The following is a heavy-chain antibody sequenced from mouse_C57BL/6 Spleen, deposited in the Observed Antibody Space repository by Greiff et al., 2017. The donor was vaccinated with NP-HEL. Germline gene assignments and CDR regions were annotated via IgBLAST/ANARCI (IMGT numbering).Heavy chain of an antibody. J-gene: IGHJ1*01. V-gene: IGHV1-64*01. D-gene: IGHD1-1*01. Sequence: VQLQQPGAELVKPGASVKLSCKASGYTFTSYWMHWVKQRPGQGLEWIGMIHPNSGSTNYNEKFKSKATLTVDKSSSTAYMQLSSLTSEDSAVYYCARFGGSSYDWYFDVWGPGTTVTVSS. CDR2: IHPNSGST. CDR1: GYTFTSYW. CDR3: ARFGGSSYDWYFDV.